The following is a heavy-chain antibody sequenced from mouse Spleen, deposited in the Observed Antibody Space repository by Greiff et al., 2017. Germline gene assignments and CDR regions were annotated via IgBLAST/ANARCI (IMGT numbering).Heavy chain of an antibody. CDR1: GYTFTSYW. V-gene: IGHV1-64*01. CDR2: IHPNSGST. J-gene: IGHJ4*01. CDR3: ARSPDEAMDY. Sequence: VQLQQPGAELVKPGASVKLSCKASGYTFTSYWMHWVKQRPGQGLEWIGMIHPNSGSTNYNEKFKSMATLTVDKSSSTAYMQLSSLTSEDSAVYYCARSPDEAMDYWGQGTSVTVSS.